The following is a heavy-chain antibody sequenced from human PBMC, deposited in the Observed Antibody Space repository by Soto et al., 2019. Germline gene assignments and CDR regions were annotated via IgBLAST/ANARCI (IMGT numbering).Heavy chain of an antibody. D-gene: IGHD3-10*01. V-gene: IGHV3-23*01. CDR2: FRAGGDDGTT. J-gene: IGHJ4*02. Sequence: GGSLRLSCVASGFTFSSYSMSWVRHAPGKGLEWVSGFRAGGDDGTTYYADSVKGRFTISRDNSKNTLFLQMNSLRAEDTAIYYCAKKVNSGSGSQYFDYFGQGTLVTVSS. CDR3: AKKVNSGSGSQYFDY. CDR1: GFTFSSYS.